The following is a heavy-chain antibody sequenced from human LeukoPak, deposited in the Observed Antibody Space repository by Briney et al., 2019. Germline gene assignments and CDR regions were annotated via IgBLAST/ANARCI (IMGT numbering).Heavy chain of an antibody. V-gene: IGHV1-18*01. D-gene: IGHD3-10*01. J-gene: IGHJ6*02. CDR3: AREEPITMVRGVTGYYGMDV. CDR1: GYTFTSYG. CDR2: ISAYNGNT. Sequence: GASVKVSCKASGYTFTSYGISWVRQAPGQGLEWMGWISAYNGNTNYAQKPQGRVTMTTDTSTSTAYMELRSLRSDDTAVYYCAREEPITMVRGVTGYYGMDVWGQGTTVTVSS.